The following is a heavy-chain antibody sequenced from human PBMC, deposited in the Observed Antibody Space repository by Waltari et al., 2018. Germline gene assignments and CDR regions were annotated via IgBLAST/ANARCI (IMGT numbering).Heavy chain of an antibody. CDR1: GGLFSSHA. J-gene: IGHJ4*02. CDR2: IIPILVIA. D-gene: IGHD3-10*01. Sequence: QVQLVQSGAEVKKPGSSVKVSCKASGGLFSSHAISWVRQAPGQGIGWMGRIIPILVIANYAQKFQGRVTITADESTSTAYMELSSLRSEDTAVYYCARDDGGYYGSGRSYYFDYWGQGTLVTVSS. CDR3: ARDDGGYYGSGRSYYFDY. V-gene: IGHV1-69*04.